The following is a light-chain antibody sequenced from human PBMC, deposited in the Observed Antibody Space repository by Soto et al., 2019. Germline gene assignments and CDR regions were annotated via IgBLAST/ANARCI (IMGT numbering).Light chain of an antibody. Sequence: EIVLTQSPGTLSLSPGERDTLSCRASQSVSSSYLAWYQQKPGQAPRLLIYGASSRATGIPDRFSGSGSGTDFTLTISRLEPEDFAVYYCQQYGSSRGRTFGQGTKVDIK. CDR2: GAS. J-gene: IGKJ1*01. V-gene: IGKV3-20*01. CDR1: QSVSSSY. CDR3: QQYGSSRGRT.